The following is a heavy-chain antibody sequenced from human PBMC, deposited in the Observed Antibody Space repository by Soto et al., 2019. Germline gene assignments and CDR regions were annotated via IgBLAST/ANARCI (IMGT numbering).Heavy chain of an antibody. CDR1: GFTFSNAW. CDR2: IKSKTDGGTT. Sequence: PGGSLRLSCAASGFTFSNAWMSWVRQAPGKGLEWVGRIKSKTDGGTTDYAAPVKGRFTISRYDSKNTLYLQMNSLKTEDTAVYYCTTGQHDYGGKKNDYWGQGTLVTVPS. V-gene: IGHV3-15*01. J-gene: IGHJ4*02. CDR3: TTGQHDYGGKKNDY. D-gene: IGHD4-17*01.